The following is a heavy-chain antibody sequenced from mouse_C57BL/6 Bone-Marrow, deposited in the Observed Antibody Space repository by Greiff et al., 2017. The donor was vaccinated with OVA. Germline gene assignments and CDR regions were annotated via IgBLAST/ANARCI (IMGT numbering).Heavy chain of an antibody. V-gene: IGHV1-15*01. CDR1: GYTFTDYN. D-gene: IGHD1-1*01. J-gene: IGHJ1*03. CDR3: TRPDYYGSGWYFDV. Sequence: QVQLQQSGPELVKPGASVKIPCKASGYTFTDYNMDWVKQTAVHGLEWIGAIDPETGGTAYNQKFKGKAILTADKSSSTAYMELRSLTSEDSAVYYCTRPDYYGSGWYFDVWGTGTTVTVSS. CDR2: IDPETGGT.